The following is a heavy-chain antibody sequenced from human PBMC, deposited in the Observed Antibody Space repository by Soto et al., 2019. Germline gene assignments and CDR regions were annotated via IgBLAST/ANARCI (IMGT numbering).Heavy chain of an antibody. J-gene: IGHJ4*02. CDR1: GGSINSYY. CDR2: VSYSGST. V-gene: IGHV4-59*01. CDR3: SRHFYDPSGYRHYLDY. Sequence: QVQLQESGPGLVKPSETLSLTCTVSGGSINSYYWSWVRQSPGKGLEWIGDVSYSGSTNYYPSLKSRVTRSVATYKSQFSLNLRSVTAADTAVYYCSRHFYDPSGYRHYLDYWGQGTLVTVST. D-gene: IGHD3-22*01.